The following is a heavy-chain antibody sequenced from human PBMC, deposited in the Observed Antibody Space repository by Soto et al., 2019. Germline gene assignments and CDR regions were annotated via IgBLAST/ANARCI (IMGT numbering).Heavy chain of an antibody. D-gene: IGHD6-13*01. CDR3: ARVADSSSWFPSTGDDY. Sequence: PSETLSLTCTVSGGSISSYYWSWIRQPPGKGLEWIGYIYYSGSTNYNPSLKSRVTISVDTSKNQFSLKLSSVTAADTAVYYCARVADSSSWFPSTGDDYWGQGTLVTVSS. CDR1: GGSISSYY. V-gene: IGHV4-59*01. CDR2: IYYSGST. J-gene: IGHJ4*02.